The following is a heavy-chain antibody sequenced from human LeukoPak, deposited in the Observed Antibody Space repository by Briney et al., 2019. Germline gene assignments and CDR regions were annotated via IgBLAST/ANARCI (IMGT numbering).Heavy chain of an antibody. V-gene: IGHV3-11*01. D-gene: IGHD3-16*02. J-gene: IGHJ4*02. CDR1: GFTFSDYY. CDR2: ISGSGSTI. Sequence: PGGSLRLSCAASGFTFSDYYMSWIRQAPGKGLEWVSYISGSGSTIYYADSVKGRFTISRDNSKNTLYLQMNSLRAEDTAVYYCAKVHRDDYVRGSYRYPLYWGQGTLVTVSS. CDR3: AKVHRDDYVRGSYRYPLY.